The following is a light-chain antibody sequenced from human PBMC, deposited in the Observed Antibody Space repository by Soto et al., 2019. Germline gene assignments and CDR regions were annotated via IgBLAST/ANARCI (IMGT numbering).Light chain of an antibody. CDR2: KAS. V-gene: IGKV1-5*03. CDR3: QHYNSYSEA. CDR1: QTISSW. J-gene: IGKJ1*01. Sequence: DGQMTQSPSTLPESVGDRVTNTYRASQTISSWLAWYQQKPGKAPKLLIYKASTLKSGVPSRFSGSGSGTEFTLTISSLQPDDFATYYCQHYNSYSEAFGQGTKVDIK.